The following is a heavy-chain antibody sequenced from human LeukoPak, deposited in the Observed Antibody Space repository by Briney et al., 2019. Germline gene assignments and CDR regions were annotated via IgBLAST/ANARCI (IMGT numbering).Heavy chain of an antibody. CDR3: AKGGNQDYYDSSGFVSAEYYFDY. Sequence: SGGSLRLSCAASGFTFSNYAVNWVRQAPGKGLEWVSAITSSGGNTYYADSVKGRFTISRDNSKNTLYLQMNSLRAEDTAVYYCAKGGNQDYYDSSGFVSAEYYFDYWGQGTLVTVSS. CDR1: GFTFSNYA. CDR2: ITSSGGNT. D-gene: IGHD3-22*01. J-gene: IGHJ4*02. V-gene: IGHV3-23*01.